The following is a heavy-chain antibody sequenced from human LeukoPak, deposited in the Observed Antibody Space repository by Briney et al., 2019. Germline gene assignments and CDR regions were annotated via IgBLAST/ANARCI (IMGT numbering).Heavy chain of an antibody. CDR3: ASGITVFGVVITYYYYYMDV. V-gene: IGHV3-48*03. CDR1: GFTFSSYE. D-gene: IGHD3-3*01. J-gene: IGHJ6*03. Sequence: GGSLRLSCAASGFTFSSYEMNWVRQAPGKGLEWVSYISSSGSTIYYADSVKGRFTISRDNSKNTLYLQVNSLRVEDTAVYYCASGITVFGVVITYYYYYMDVWGKGTTVSVSS. CDR2: ISSSGSTI.